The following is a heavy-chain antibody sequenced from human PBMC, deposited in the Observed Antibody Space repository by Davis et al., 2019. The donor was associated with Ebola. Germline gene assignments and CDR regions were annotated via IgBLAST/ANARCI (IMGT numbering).Heavy chain of an antibody. Sequence: GESLKISCAASGFTVSSNYMSWVRQAPGKGLEWVSVIYSGGSTYYADSVKGRFTISRDNSKNTLYLQMSSLRSEDTAVYYCARDTDRIAAAGVYWGQGTLVTVSS. D-gene: IGHD6-13*01. CDR3: ARDTDRIAAAGVY. V-gene: IGHV3-53*05. J-gene: IGHJ4*02. CDR2: IYSGGST. CDR1: GFTVSSNY.